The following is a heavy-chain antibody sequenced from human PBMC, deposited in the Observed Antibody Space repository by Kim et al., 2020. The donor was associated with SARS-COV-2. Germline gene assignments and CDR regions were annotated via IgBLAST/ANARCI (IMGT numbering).Heavy chain of an antibody. CDR2: ISSSSSTI. CDR1: GFTFSSYS. V-gene: IGHV3-48*02. Sequence: GGSLRLSCAASGFTFSSYSMNWVRQAPGKGLEWVSYISSSSSTIYYADSVKGRFTISRDNAKNSLYLQMNSLRDEDTAVYYCARSLRQWELLLADFDIWGQGTMVTVSS. J-gene: IGHJ3*02. CDR3: ARSLRQWELLLADFDI. D-gene: IGHD1-26*01.